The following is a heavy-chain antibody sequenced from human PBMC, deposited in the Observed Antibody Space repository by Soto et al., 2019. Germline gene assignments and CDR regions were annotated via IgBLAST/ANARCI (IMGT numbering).Heavy chain of an antibody. CDR3: AREGGQWSLNDALF. CDR2: IYYSGST. CDR1: GGSISSSSYY. J-gene: IGHJ4*02. V-gene: IGHV4-39*02. Sequence: QLQLQESGPGLVKPSETLSLTCTVSGGSISSSSYYWGWIRQPPGKGLEWIGSIYYSGSTYYNPSLKSRVTISVDTSKNQFSLKLSSVTAADTAVYYCAREGGQWSLNDALFWGQGTLVTVSS. D-gene: IGHD6-19*01.